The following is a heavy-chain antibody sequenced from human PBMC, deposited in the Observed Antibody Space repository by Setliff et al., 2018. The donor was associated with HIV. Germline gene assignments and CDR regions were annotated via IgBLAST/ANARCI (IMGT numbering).Heavy chain of an antibody. D-gene: IGHD5-18*01. CDR1: GGSISSYY. Sequence: SETLSLTCTVSGGSISSYYWSWIRQPPGKGLEWIGYIYYSGSTNYNPSLKSRVTISVDTSKNQFSLKLTSVTAADTAIYYCATDTAFLQEGTEFWGQGALVTVSS. CDR3: ATDTAFLQEGTEF. CDR2: IYYSGST. V-gene: IGHV4-59*08. J-gene: IGHJ4*02.